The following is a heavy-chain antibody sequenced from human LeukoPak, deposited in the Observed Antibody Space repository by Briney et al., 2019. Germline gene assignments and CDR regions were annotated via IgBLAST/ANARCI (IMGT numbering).Heavy chain of an antibody. CDR3: ARKPPHDY. V-gene: IGHV3-48*01. Sequence: PGGSLRLSCAASGFTFSSYAMSWVRQAPGKGLEWVSYISNSGSTIYYADSVKGRFTISRDNAKNSLYLQMNSLRAEDTAVYYCARKPPHDYWGQGTLVTVSS. CDR2: ISNSGSTI. J-gene: IGHJ4*02. CDR1: GFTFSSYA.